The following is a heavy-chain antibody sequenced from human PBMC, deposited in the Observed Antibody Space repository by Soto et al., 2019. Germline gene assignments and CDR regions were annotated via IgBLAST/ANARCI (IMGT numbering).Heavy chain of an antibody. CDR1: GFRFDDYT. J-gene: IGHJ4*02. CDR2: INWDGDTT. CDR3: AKGMTGTNNVGY. Sequence: PGGSLRLSCAASGFRFDDYTMHWVRQAPGKGLEWVSLINWDGDTTYYADSVKGRFTISRDNRKNSLYLQMNSLRTEDTALYYCAKGMTGTNNVGYWGQGTLVTVSS. D-gene: IGHD3-9*01. V-gene: IGHV3-43*01.